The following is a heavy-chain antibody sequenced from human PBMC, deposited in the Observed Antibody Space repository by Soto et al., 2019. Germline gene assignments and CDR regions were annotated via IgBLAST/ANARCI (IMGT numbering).Heavy chain of an antibody. J-gene: IGHJ4*02. CDR1: GFTFRNYA. V-gene: IGHV3-48*02. Sequence: GGSLRLSCAASGFTFRNYAIHWVRQAPGKGLEWVSYISSSSSTIYYADSVKGRFTISRDNAKNSLYLQMNSLRDEDTAVYYCARETFRGAPHWGQGTLVTVSS. CDR2: ISSSSSTI. CDR3: ARETFRGAPH. D-gene: IGHD3-10*01.